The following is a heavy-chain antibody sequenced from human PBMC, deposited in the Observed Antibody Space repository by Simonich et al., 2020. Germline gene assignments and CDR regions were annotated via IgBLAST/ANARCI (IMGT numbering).Heavy chain of an antibody. CDR2: IYYSGST. D-gene: IGHD1-1*01. J-gene: IGHJ5*02. CDR1: GGSISSSSYY. CDR3: ARDPGLTGTTSWFDP. Sequence: QLQLQESGPGLVKPSETLSLTCTVSGGSISSSSYYWGWIRQPPGKGLEWIGSIYYSGSTYYNPSLKRRVTISVDTSKNQFSLKLSSVTAADTAVYYCARDPGLTGTTSWFDPWGQGTLVTVSS. V-gene: IGHV4-39*07.